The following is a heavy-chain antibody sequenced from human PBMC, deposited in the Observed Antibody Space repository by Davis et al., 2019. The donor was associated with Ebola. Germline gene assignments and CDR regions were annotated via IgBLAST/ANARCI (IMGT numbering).Heavy chain of an antibody. CDR2: IYHSGST. Sequence: PSETLSLTCAVSGGSISSGGYSWSWIRQPPGKGLEWIGYIYHSGSTYYNPSLKSRVTISVDRSKNQFSLKLSSVTAADTAVYYCARGLAAPPTIDYYYYMDVWGKGTTVTVSS. J-gene: IGHJ6*03. V-gene: IGHV4-30-2*01. D-gene: IGHD6-13*01. CDR1: GGSISSGGYS. CDR3: ARGLAAPPTIDYYYYMDV.